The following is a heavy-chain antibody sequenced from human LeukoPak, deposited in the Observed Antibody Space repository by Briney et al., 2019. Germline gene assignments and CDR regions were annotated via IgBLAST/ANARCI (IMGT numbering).Heavy chain of an antibody. D-gene: IGHD3-22*01. CDR2: IIPIFDTA. CDR3: ARARKPMIVADVFDI. Sequence: GASVKVSCKASGGTFSSYAITWVRQAPGQGLEWMGGIIPIFDTAEYAQKFQGRVTITTDESTSTAHMELRSLRSEDTAEYYCARARKPMIVADVFDIWGQGKRVTVSS. V-gene: IGHV1-69*05. CDR1: GGTFSSYA. J-gene: IGHJ3*02.